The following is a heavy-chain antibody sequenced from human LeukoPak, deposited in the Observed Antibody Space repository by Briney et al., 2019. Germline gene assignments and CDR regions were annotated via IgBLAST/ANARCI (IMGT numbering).Heavy chain of an antibody. V-gene: IGHV3-7*04. J-gene: IGHJ4*02. CDR2: IKRDGSAR. CDR1: GFTFSNYW. CDR3: ARGDWEPSDY. Sequence: GGSLRLSCAASGFTFSNYWMTWVRQAPGKGLEWVANIKRDGSARNYVDSVKGRFTISRDNAKNSLCLQMNTLRVEDTAVYYCARGDWEPSDYWGQGTLVTVSS. D-gene: IGHD1-14*01.